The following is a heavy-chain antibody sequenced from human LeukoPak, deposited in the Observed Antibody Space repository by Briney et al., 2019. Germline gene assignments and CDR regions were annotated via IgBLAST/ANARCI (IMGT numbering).Heavy chain of an antibody. CDR1: VFTSSSYA. J-gene: IGHJ4*02. CDR2: ISYDESNK. V-gene: IGHV3-30-3*01. CDR3: ASTAVRLFDY. D-gene: IGHD3-10*02. Sequence: PGGSLRLSSAASVFTSSSYAMHWVRQAPGKGGQWGAVISYDESNKYYAYSVKGRFTIPRDNSKNTLYLQMNSLRAEDTAVYYCASTAVRLFDYWGQGTLVTVSS.